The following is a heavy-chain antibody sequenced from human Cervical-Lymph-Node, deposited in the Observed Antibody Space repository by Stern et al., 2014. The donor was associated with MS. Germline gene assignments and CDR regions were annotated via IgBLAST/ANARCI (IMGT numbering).Heavy chain of an antibody. Sequence: VHLVESGGGVVQPGRSLRLSCAASGFTFSNFAMNWFRQSPDKGLQWLAANSTDGSATNYADSVKGRFTITRDNSKDTLYLEMNSLTTDDTAVFYCARDLGYWGQGTLVTVSS. V-gene: IGHV3-30-3*01. CDR1: GFTFSNFA. CDR2: NSTDGSAT. CDR3: ARDLGY. J-gene: IGHJ4*02.